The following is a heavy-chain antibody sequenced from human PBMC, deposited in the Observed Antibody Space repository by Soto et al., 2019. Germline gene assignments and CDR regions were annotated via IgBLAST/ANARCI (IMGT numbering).Heavy chain of an antibody. Sequence: GGSLRLSCSASGFTFSNYAMHWVRQAPGRGLEWLALISFDGSTKYHADSVTGRFTISRDNSKKTLFLQMNSLRPEDTAVYYCAXRAVPGHYYYYYYSLDVWGQGTTVTVSS. CDR3: AXRAVPGHYYYYYYSLDV. J-gene: IGHJ6*02. CDR1: GFTFSNYA. D-gene: IGHD6-19*01. CDR2: ISFDGSTK. V-gene: IGHV3-30-3*01.